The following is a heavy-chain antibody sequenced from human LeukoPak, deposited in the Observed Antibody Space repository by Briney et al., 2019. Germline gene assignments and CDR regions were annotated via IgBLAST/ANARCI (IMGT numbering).Heavy chain of an antibody. CDR1: GGSISSSNW. V-gene: IGHV4-4*02. D-gene: IGHD3-10*01. J-gene: IGHJ3*02. CDR2: IYHSGST. CDR3: ARNVLLWFGELLQPAAFDI. Sequence: SGTLSLTCAVSGGSISSSNWWSWARQPPGKGLEWIGEIYHSGSTNYNPSLKSRVTISVDKSKNQFSLKLSSVTAADTAVYYCARNVLLWFGELLQPAAFDIWGQGTMVTVSS.